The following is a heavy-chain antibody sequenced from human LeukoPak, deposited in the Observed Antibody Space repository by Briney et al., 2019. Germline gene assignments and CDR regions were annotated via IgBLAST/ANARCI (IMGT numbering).Heavy chain of an antibody. CDR1: GGTFTSYY. CDR2: INPSGGST. J-gene: IGHJ6*03. V-gene: IGHV1-46*03. Sequence: GASVKVSCKASGGTFTSYYMHWVRQAPGQGLEWMGIINPSGGSTSYAQKFQGRVTMTRDTSTSTVYMELSSLRSEDTAVYYCARLPPAYGGNLYMDVWGKGTTVTVSS. D-gene: IGHD4-23*01. CDR3: ARLPPAYGGNLYMDV.